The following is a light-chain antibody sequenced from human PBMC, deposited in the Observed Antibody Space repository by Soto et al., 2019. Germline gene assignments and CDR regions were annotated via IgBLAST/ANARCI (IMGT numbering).Light chain of an antibody. Sequence: EIVMTQSPAILSVSPGERATLSCRASQSVSSNLAWYQQKPGQAPRLLIYGASTRATGIPARFSGSGSGTEFTLTISSLQSEDFAFYYCQQYNNWPPLYTFGQGTKLEIK. CDR3: QQYNNWPPLYT. CDR2: GAS. V-gene: IGKV3-15*01. CDR1: QSVSSN. J-gene: IGKJ2*01.